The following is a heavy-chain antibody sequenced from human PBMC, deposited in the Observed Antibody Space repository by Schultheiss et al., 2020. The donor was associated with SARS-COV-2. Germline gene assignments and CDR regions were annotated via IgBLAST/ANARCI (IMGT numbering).Heavy chain of an antibody. J-gene: IGHJ4*02. Sequence: SETLSLTCTVSGGSISSYYWSWIRQPPGKGLEWIGEINHSGSTNYNPSLKSRVTISVDTSKNQFSLKLSSVTAADTAVYYCASDYDFWSGYSHYFDYWGQGTLVTVSS. D-gene: IGHD3-3*01. V-gene: IGHV4-34*01. CDR3: ASDYDFWSGYSHYFDY. CDR1: GGSISSYY. CDR2: INHSGST.